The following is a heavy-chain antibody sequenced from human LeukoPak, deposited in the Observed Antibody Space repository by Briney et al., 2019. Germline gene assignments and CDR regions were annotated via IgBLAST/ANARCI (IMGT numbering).Heavy chain of an antibody. CDR2: INPNSGGT. CDR1: GYTFTGHY. Sequence: ASVKVSCKASGYTFTGHYMHWVRQAPGQGLEWMGWINPNSGGTNYAQKFQGRVTMTRDTSISTAYMELSRLRSDDTAVYYCARALRSNPNWFDPWGQGTLVTVSS. CDR3: ARALRSNPNWFDP. J-gene: IGHJ5*02. D-gene: IGHD4-11*01. V-gene: IGHV1-2*02.